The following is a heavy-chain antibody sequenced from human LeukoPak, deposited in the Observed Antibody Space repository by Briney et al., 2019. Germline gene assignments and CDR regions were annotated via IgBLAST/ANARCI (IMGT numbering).Heavy chain of an antibody. V-gene: IGHV1-18*01. J-gene: IGHJ6*03. CDR2: ISAYNGNT. Sequence: ASVKVSCKASGYTFTSYGISWVRQAPGQGLEWMGWISAYNGNTNYAQKLQGRVTMTTDTSTSTAYMELRSLRSDDTAVYYCARENSSNFYYYYYMDVWGKGTTVTISS. D-gene: IGHD4-11*01. CDR1: GYTFTSYG. CDR3: ARENSSNFYYYYYMDV.